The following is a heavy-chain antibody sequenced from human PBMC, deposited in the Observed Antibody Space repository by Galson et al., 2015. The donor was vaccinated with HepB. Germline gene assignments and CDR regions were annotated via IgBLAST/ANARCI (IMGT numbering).Heavy chain of an antibody. Sequence: SCKASGGTFSSYAISWVRQAPGQGLEWMGGIIPIFGTANYAQKFQGRVTITADESTSTAYMELSSLRSEDTAVYYCASTDYGDYIRFDYWGQGTLVTVSS. D-gene: IGHD4-17*01. CDR2: IIPIFGTA. CDR1: GGTFSSYA. J-gene: IGHJ4*02. CDR3: ASTDYGDYIRFDY. V-gene: IGHV1-69*01.